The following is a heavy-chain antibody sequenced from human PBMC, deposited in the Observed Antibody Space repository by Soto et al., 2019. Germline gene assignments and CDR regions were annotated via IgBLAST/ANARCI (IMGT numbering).Heavy chain of an antibody. CDR3: ARVDSRYPYYGMDV. CDR1: GYTFTRYD. V-gene: IGHV1-46*03. Sequence: QVQLVQSGAEVKKPGASVKVSCKASGYTFTRYDMHWVRQAPGQGLEWMGIINPSGGSTTYAQKFQGRVTMTRDMSTSTVYMELSSLRSEDTAVYYCARVDSRYPYYGMDVWGQGTTVTVSS. J-gene: IGHJ6*02. CDR2: INPSGGST. D-gene: IGHD1-1*01.